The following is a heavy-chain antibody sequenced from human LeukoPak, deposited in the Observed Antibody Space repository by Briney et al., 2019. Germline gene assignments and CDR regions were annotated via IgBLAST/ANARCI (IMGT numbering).Heavy chain of an antibody. D-gene: IGHD6-6*01. CDR3: ARDLSLSSSPSWFDP. CDR1: GFTFSSYW. J-gene: IGHJ5*02. Sequence: GGSLRLSCAASGFTFSSYWMSWVRQAPGKGLEWVANIKQDGSEKYNVDSVKGRFTISRDNAKNSLYLQMNSLRAEDTAVYYCARDLSLSSSPSWFDPWGQGTLVTVSS. CDR2: IKQDGSEK. V-gene: IGHV3-7*01.